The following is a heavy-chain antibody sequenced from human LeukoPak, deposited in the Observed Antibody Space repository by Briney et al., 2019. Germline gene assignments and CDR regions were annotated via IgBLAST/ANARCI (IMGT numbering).Heavy chain of an antibody. CDR2: ISSSGTT. Sequence: SETLSLTCTVSGGSISSGGFYWTWIRQPAGKGLEWIGRISSSGTTNYNPSLKSRVTMSVDTSKNQFSLKLSSVTAADTAVYYCARERSGYDSYYYYYYMDVWGKGTTVTISS. J-gene: IGHJ6*03. CDR3: ARERSGYDSYYYYYYMDV. V-gene: IGHV4-61*02. CDR1: GGSISSGGFY. D-gene: IGHD5-12*01.